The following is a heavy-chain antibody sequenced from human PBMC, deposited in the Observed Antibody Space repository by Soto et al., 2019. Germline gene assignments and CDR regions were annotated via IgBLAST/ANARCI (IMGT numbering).Heavy chain of an antibody. V-gene: IGHV1-2*04. J-gene: IGHJ5*02. D-gene: IGHD3-16*02. CDR2: INLNSGGT. CDR3: ARAAYDDVWGSYRSLLFDP. CDR1: GYTFTGYY. Sequence: QVQLVQSGAEVKKPGASVKVSCKASGYTFTGYYMHWVRQAPGQGLEWLVWINLNSGGTDYAQKFQCWVTMTVETSIIAAYSELSRLRSDDTAVYYCARAAYDDVWGSYRSLLFDPWGQGTLVT.